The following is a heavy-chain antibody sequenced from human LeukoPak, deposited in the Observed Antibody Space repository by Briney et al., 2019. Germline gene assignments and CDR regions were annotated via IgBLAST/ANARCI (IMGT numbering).Heavy chain of an antibody. CDR3: VKRNCTGGSCYDGRGWLDP. CDR1: VCTFSRYA. V-gene: IGHV1-69*06. J-gene: IGHJ5*02. D-gene: IGHD2-15*01. Sequence: AAVKVSCMSSVCTFSRYAISWVRQAAGQGVEGVGGMMPIFGTANYAQKFQGRVRLTADKYTSTAYMELSSLRSRDTAVYYCVKRNCTGGSCYDGRGWLDPWRQGTLL. CDR2: MMPIFGTA.